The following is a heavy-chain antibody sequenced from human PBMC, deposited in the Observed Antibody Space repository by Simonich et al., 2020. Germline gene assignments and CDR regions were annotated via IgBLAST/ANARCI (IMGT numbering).Heavy chain of an antibody. CDR2: INHRGRT. CDR1: GGSFSGYY. V-gene: IGHV4-34*01. D-gene: IGHD1-26*01. Sequence: QVQLQQWGAGLLKPSETLSLTCAVYGGSFSGYYWSWIRQPPGKGLEWIGEINHRGRTNYNPSLQSRVTISVDTSKNQFSLKLSSVTAADTAVYYCARGLIGGSYYYWGQGTLVTVSS. CDR3: ARGLIGGSYYY. J-gene: IGHJ4*02.